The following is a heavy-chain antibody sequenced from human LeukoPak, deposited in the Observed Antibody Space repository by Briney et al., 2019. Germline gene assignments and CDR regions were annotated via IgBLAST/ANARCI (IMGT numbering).Heavy chain of an antibody. J-gene: IGHJ4*02. V-gene: IGHV3-48*03. Sequence: GGSLRLSCAASGFTFSSYEMHWVRQAPEKGLEWISYIGSSGSSIYYADSVKGRFTISRDNGKNSLYLQMNSLRAEDTAVYYCARVHYNTAMVDIDYWGQGTLVTVSS. CDR2: IGSSGSSI. D-gene: IGHD5-18*01. CDR1: GFTFSSYE. CDR3: ARVHYNTAMVDIDY.